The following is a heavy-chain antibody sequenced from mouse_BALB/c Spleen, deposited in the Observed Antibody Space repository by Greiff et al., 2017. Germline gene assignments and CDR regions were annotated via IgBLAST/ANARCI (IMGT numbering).Heavy chain of an antibody. V-gene: IGHV14-3*02. D-gene: IGHD2-3*01. CDR2: IDPANGNT. J-gene: IGHJ4*01. CDR1: GFNIKDTY. CDR3: ARYDGAMDY. Sequence: EVKVVESGAELVKPGASVKLSCTASGFNIKDTYMHWVKQRPEQGLEWIGRIDPANGNTKYDPKFQGKATITADTSSNTAYLQLSSLTSEDTAVYYCARYDGAMDYWGQGTSVTVSS.